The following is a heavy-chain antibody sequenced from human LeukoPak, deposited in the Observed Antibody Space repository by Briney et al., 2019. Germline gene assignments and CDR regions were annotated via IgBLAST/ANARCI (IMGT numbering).Heavy chain of an antibody. Sequence: GGSLRLSCAASGFNFTNYNMNWVRQAPGKGLEWASSIHSSSGSIYYADSLKGRFTISRDNAKNSLYLQMNSLRAEDTAVYYCARNLAWDAFDIWGKGTRVTVSS. J-gene: IGHJ3*02. V-gene: IGHV3-21*01. CDR1: GFNFTNYN. CDR2: IHSSSGSI. CDR3: ARNLAWDAFDI.